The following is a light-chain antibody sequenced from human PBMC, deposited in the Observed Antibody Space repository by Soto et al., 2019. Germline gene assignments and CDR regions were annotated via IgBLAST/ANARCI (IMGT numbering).Light chain of an antibody. CDR1: QSISRW. CDR2: DAS. V-gene: IGKV1-5*01. J-gene: IGKJ1*01. Sequence: QMNQSTSNLSASVGDGVTITCRASQSISRWLAWYQPKPGKAPKLLTHDASSLQSGVPSRLSGSGSGTEFTLTISSLQADDFTAYYCDQQQRYWSFGQGSKV. CDR3: DQQQRYWS.